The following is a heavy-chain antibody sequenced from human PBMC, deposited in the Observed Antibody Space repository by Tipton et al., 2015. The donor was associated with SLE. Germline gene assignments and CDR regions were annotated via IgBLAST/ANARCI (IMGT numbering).Heavy chain of an antibody. D-gene: IGHD6-19*01. Sequence: GLVKPSETLSLTCTVSGGSITSDYWSWIRQPPGKGLEWIGYIYHGGSTNYNPSLKSRVTTSFDRSKNQFSLNLNSVTAADTATYYCARVRGGWANDASDIWGQGTMVTVSS. V-gene: IGHV4-59*01. CDR3: ARVRGGWANDASDI. J-gene: IGHJ3*02. CDR1: GGSITSDY. CDR2: IYHGGST.